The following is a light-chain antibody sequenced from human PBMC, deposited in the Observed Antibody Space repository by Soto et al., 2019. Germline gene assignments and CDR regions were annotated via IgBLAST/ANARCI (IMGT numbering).Light chain of an antibody. V-gene: IGKV3D-11*01. CDR1: QGISSC. CDR3: QQADSLTT. CDR2: GAS. Sequence: LTQSTPTLPRSAWESVNFCFRASQGISSCLAWYQQKPGKAPKLLIYGASSRQSGIPARFSGSGSGTDFTLTISSLEPEDFAAYYCQQADSLTTFGEGTEVDIK. J-gene: IGKJ4*01.